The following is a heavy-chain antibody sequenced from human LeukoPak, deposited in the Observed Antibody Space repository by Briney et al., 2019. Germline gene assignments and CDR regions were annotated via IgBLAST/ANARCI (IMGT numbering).Heavy chain of an antibody. V-gene: IGHV1-24*01. D-gene: IGHD3/OR15-3a*01. J-gene: IGHJ4*02. CDR1: GYTLTQLS. Sequence: ASVKVSCKVSGYTLTQLSMHWVRQAPGKGLEWMGGFDPKDGASIYTQQFQGRVTMTEDRSTDTAYMELNSLRSEDTAVYYCATGPHYDLSTAFDYWGQGTLVTVSS. CDR2: FDPKDGAS. CDR3: ATGPHYDLSTAFDY.